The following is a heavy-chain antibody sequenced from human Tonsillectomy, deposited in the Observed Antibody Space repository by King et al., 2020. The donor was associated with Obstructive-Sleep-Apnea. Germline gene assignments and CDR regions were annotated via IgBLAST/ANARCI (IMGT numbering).Heavy chain of an antibody. J-gene: IGHJ2*01. D-gene: IGHD2-15*01. CDR3: AREGGSSIWYFDL. Sequence: QLQESGPGLVKPSETLSLTCTVSGGSVRSSSYYWSWIRQPPGKGLEWIGYVYYTGSTDYNPSLNGRVAISVETSKNQFSLKVRSVTAADTAVYFCAREGGSSIWYFDLWGRGTVVTVSS. V-gene: IGHV4-61*01. CDR1: GGSVRSSSYY. CDR2: VYYTGST.